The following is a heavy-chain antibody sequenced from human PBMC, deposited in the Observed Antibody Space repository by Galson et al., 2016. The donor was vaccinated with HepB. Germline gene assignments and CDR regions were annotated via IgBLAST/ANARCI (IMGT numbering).Heavy chain of an antibody. CDR3: AKDLGIRYDFWFGWLDP. V-gene: IGHV3-23*01. Sequence: SLRLSCAASGFTLSSCAMAWVRQAPGKGLEWVSGISASGGSTYYADSVKGRFTISRDNSKNTLYLQMNSLRAEDTAVYHCAKDLGIRYDFWFGWLDPWGQGTLVTVSS. D-gene: IGHD3-3*01. CDR1: GFTLSSCA. J-gene: IGHJ5*02. CDR2: ISASGGST.